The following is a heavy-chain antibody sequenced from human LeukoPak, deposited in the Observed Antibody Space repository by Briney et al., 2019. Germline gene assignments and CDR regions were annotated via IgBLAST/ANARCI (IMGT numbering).Heavy chain of an antibody. Sequence: PGGSLRLSCAASGFTFSSYAMSWVRQAPGKGLEWVSAISGSGGSTYYADSVKGRFTISRDNSKNTLYLQMNSLRAEDTAVYYCAKDRGYYGSGSYSPYFDYWGQGTLVTVSS. V-gene: IGHV3-23*01. CDR2: ISGSGGST. D-gene: IGHD3-10*01. CDR1: GFTFSSYA. J-gene: IGHJ4*02. CDR3: AKDRGYYGSGSYSPYFDY.